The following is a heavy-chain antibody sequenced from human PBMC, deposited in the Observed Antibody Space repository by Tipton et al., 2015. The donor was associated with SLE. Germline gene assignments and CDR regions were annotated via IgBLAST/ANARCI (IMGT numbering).Heavy chain of an antibody. V-gene: IGHV4-59*11. J-gene: IGHJ3*02. CDR1: GGSISTHY. CDR3: ARDVAGSGWHDAFDI. D-gene: IGHD6-19*01. CDR2: IYYIGST. Sequence: TLSLTCTVSGGSISTHYWSWIRQSPGRGLEWIGYIYYIGSTNYNPSPKSRVTISVDRPNNQFSLNLRSVTAADTAVYYCARDVAGSGWHDAFDIWGKGTTVTVSS.